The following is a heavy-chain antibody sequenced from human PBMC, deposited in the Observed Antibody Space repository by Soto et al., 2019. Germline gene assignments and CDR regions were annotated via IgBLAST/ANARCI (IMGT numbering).Heavy chain of an antibody. J-gene: IGHJ4*02. D-gene: IGHD5-18*01. Sequence: PSETLSLTCTVAGGSISSYYWSWIRQPPGKGLEWIGYIYYSGSTNYNPSLKSRVTISVDTSKNQFSLKLTSVTAADTAVYYCARDNGDTSGYNLDHWGQGTLLSVSS. V-gene: IGHV4-59*01. CDR1: GGSISSYY. CDR2: IYYSGST. CDR3: ARDNGDTSGYNLDH.